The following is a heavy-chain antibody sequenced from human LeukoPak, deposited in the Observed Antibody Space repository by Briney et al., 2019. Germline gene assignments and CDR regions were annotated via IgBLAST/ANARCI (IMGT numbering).Heavy chain of an antibody. D-gene: IGHD1-7*01. CDR1: GGSFRDFY. CDR3: ARGRYDGNYRGGFYYFDY. V-gene: IGHV4-34*01. Sequence: PSETLSLNCVLSGGSFRDFYLPWARQSREKGLEPNGEIYHSGSTTNNPSLRNRVTISVAAAKSQVSLELTSVTAADTAVYYCARGRYDGNYRGGFYYFDYWGQGTLVTVAS. CDR2: IYHSGST. J-gene: IGHJ4*02.